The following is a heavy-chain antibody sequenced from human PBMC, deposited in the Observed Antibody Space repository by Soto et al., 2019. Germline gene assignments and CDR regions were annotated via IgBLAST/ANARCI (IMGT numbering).Heavy chain of an antibody. CDR2: IIPIFGTA. D-gene: IGHD3-3*01. CDR3: ARDITIFGVVTRGWFDP. J-gene: IGHJ5*02. CDR1: GGTFSSYA. V-gene: IGHV1-69*13. Sequence: SVKVSCKASGGTFSSYAISWVRQAPGQGLEWMGGIIPIFGTANYAQKFQGRVTITADESTSTAYMELSSLRSEDTAVYYCARDITIFGVVTRGWFDPWGQGTLVTV.